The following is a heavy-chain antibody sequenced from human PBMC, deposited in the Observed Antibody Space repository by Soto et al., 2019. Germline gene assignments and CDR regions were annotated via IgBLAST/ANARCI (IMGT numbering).Heavy chain of an antibody. Sequence: GGSLRLSCAASGFTFSNYWMHWVRQAPGKGLVWISRMNSDGSNTVYADAVKGRFTISRDNAKNTLYLQMNSLRVEDTAVYYCATSKGGASNDPTTYWGQGTLVTVSS. CDR3: ATSKGGASNDPTTY. J-gene: IGHJ4*02. CDR2: MNSDGSNT. D-gene: IGHD1-26*01. CDR1: GFTFSNYW. V-gene: IGHV3-74*01.